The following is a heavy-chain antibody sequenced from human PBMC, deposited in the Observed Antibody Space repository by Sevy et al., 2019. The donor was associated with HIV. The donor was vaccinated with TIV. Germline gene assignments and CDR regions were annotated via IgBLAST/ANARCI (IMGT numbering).Heavy chain of an antibody. CDR1: GFTFSNAW. Sequence: GGSLRLSCAASGFTFSNAWMSWVRQAPGKGLEWVGRIKSKTDGGTTDYAAPVKGRFTISRDDSKNTLYLQMNSLKTEDTAVYYCTTELRAYSGSDYGWFDPRGQGTLVTVSS. J-gene: IGHJ5*02. V-gene: IGHV3-15*01. CDR3: TTELRAYSGSDYGWFDP. D-gene: IGHD1-26*01. CDR2: IKSKTDGGTT.